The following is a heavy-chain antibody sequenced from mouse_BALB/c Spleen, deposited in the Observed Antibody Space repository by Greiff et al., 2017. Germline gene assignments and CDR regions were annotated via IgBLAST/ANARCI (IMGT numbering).Heavy chain of an antibody. D-gene: IGHD2-4*01. J-gene: IGHJ3*01. V-gene: IGHV5-6-5*01. CDR1: GFTFSSYA. CDR3: ARGLYDYEPAWFAY. CDR2: ISSGGST. Sequence: EVKLMESGGGLVKPGGSLKLSCAAPGFTFSSYAMSWVRQTPEKRLEWVASISSGGSTYYPDSVKGRFTISRDNARNILYLQMSSLRSEDTAMYYGARGLYDYEPAWFAYWGQGTLVTVSA.